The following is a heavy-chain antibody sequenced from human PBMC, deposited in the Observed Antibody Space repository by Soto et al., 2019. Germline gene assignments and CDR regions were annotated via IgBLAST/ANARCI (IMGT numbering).Heavy chain of an antibody. J-gene: IGHJ4*02. D-gene: IGHD3-22*01. Sequence: PGGSLRLSCTTSGFTFGDHAVNWFRQAPGKGLEWVGFIRSKAYGGTTEYVASVKGRFTISRDDSKAIAYLQMNSLKTEDTAFYYCAYDSSGYSYYFDYWGQGTLVTVSS. CDR1: GFTFGDHA. CDR3: AYDSSGYSYYFDY. V-gene: IGHV3-49*03. CDR2: IRSKAYGGTT.